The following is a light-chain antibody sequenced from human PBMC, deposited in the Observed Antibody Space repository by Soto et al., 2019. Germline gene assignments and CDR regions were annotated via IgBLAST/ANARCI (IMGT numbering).Light chain of an antibody. CDR2: DAS. J-gene: IGKJ1*01. CDR1: QSVSSY. CDR3: PQRSNWPRT. Sequence: EILVTQSPATLSLSPGERATLSCRASQSVSSYLAWYQQKPGQAPRPLIYDASNRATGIPARFSGSGSGTDFTLTISSLEPEDFAVYYCPQRSNWPRTFGQGTKVDIK. V-gene: IGKV3-11*01.